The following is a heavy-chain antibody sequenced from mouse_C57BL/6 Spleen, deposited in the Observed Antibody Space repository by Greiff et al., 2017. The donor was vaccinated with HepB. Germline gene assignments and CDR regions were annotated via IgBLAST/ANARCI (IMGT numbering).Heavy chain of an antibody. CDR2: ISYSGST. Sequence: EVQLVESGPGLAKPSQTLSLTCSVTGYSITSDYWNWIRKFPGNKLEYMGYISYSGSTYYNPSLKSRISITRDTSKNQYYLQLNSVTTEDTATYYCARRGPYYGNYERYFDVWGTGTTVTVSS. CDR1: GYSITSDY. J-gene: IGHJ1*03. V-gene: IGHV3-8*01. D-gene: IGHD2-1*01. CDR3: ARRGPYYGNYERYFDV.